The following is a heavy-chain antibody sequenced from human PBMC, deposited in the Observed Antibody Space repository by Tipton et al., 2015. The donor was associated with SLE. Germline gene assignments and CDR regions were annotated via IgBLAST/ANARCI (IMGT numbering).Heavy chain of an antibody. V-gene: IGHV4-39*07. D-gene: IGHD3-10*01. CDR3: ASPGGDAFDI. CDR2: IYYSGST. CDR1: GGSISSSSYY. J-gene: IGHJ3*02. Sequence: TLSLTCTVSGGSISSSSYYWGWIRQPPGKGLEGIGSIYYSGSTYYNPSLKSRVTISVDTSKNQFSLKLSSVTASDTAVYYCASPGGDAFDIWGQGTKVTVSS.